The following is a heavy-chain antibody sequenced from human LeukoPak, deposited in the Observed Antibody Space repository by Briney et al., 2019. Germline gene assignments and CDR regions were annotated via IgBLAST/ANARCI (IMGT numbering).Heavy chain of an antibody. V-gene: IGHV4-61*02. CDR1: GGSISSGSYY. J-gene: IGHJ5*02. D-gene: IGHD7-27*01. Sequence: SQTLSLTCTVSGGSISSGSYYWSWIRQPAGKGLEWIGRIYTSGSTNYNPSLKSRVTISVDTSKNQFSLNLSSVTAADTAVYYCARDGGTGDWFDPWGQGTLVTVSS. CDR2: IYTSGST. CDR3: ARDGGTGDWFDP.